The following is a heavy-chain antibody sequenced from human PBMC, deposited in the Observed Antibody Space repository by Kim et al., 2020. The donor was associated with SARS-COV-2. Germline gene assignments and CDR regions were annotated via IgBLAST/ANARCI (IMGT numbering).Heavy chain of an antibody. D-gene: IGHD4-17*01. CDR2: ISGSGGST. Sequence: GGSLRLSCAASGFTFSSYAMSWVRQAPGKGLEWVSAISGSGGSTYYADSVKGRFTISRDNSKNTLYLQMNSLRAEDMAVYYCAKDTTTVVTLMVFRVGWYFDLWGRGTLVTVSS. J-gene: IGHJ2*01. V-gene: IGHV3-23*01. CDR1: GFTFSSYA. CDR3: AKDTTTVVTLMVFRVGWYFDL.